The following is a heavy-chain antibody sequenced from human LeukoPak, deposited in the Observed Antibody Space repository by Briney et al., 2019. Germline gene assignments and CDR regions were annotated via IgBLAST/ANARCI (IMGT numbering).Heavy chain of an antibody. CDR2: FSFSVTT. CDR1: GGFIGSSPTTYY. Sequence: SETLSLTCSVSGGFIGSSPTTYYWAWIRQPPGKNLEWIGTFSFSVTTDYNPSLKSRATISADTSKNWLSLNLTSVTTADTALYYCARLSRMWFGEPFDYWGPGTLVTVSS. D-gene: IGHD3-10*01. CDR3: ARLSRMWFGEPFDY. J-gene: IGHJ4*02. V-gene: IGHV4-39*01.